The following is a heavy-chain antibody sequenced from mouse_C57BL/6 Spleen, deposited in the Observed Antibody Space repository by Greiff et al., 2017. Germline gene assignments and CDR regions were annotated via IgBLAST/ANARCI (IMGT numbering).Heavy chain of an antibody. J-gene: IGHJ2*01. Sequence: EVKLQESGPGLVKPSQSLSLTCSVTGYSITSGYYWNWIRQFPGNKLEWMGYISYDGSNNYNPSLKNRISITRDTSKNQFFLKLNSVTTEDTATYYCARAPTGFDYWGQGTTLTVSS. CDR3: ARAPTGFDY. D-gene: IGHD4-1*02. V-gene: IGHV3-6*01. CDR1: GYSITSGYY. CDR2: ISYDGSN.